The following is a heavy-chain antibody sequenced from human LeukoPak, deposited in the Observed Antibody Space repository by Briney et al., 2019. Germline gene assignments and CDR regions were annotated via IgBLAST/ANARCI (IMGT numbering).Heavy chain of an antibody. D-gene: IGHD2-2*01. CDR3: AKGRCIWGYCSSTNWFDP. Sequence: ASVKVSYKASGYTFTSYDINWVRQATGQGLEWMGWMNPNSGNTGYAQKFQGRVTMTRNTSMSTAYMELSSLRSEDTAVYYCAKGRCIWGYCSSTNWFDPWGQGTLVTVSS. CDR2: MNPNSGNT. CDR1: GYTFTSYD. J-gene: IGHJ5*02. V-gene: IGHV1-8*01.